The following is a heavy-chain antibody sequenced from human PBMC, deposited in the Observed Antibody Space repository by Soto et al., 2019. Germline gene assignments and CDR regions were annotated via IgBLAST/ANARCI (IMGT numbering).Heavy chain of an antibody. CDR3: ARLLGVHNTLPFWLGFFDY. Sequence: QLVQSGAEVKQPGASVKIACKTSGYTFTGQYIHWVRQAPGQGLELMGIINPSGDSTTYALKFEGRIVMTSDPSTGAVYLVLSSMGSEDTAIYYCARLLGVHNTLPFWLGFFDYCGQGTLVTVSP. J-gene: IGHJ4*02. D-gene: IGHD3-3*01. CDR1: GYTFTGQY. CDR2: INPSGDST. V-gene: IGHV1-46*01.